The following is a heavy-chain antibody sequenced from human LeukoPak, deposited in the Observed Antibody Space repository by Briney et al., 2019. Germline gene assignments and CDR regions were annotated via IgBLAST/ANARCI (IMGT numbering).Heavy chain of an antibody. CDR1: GFTFSNAK. Sequence: GGSLRLSCAASGFTFSNAKMSWVRQAPGKGLEWVGRIKSKTDGGTTDYAAPVKGRFTISRDDSKNTLYLQMITLETEDTAVYYRTGGVESGNYLHYWGQGTLVTVSS. CDR2: IKSKTDGGTT. V-gene: IGHV3-15*01. J-gene: IGHJ4*02. CDR3: TGGVESGNYLHY. D-gene: IGHD3-3*01.